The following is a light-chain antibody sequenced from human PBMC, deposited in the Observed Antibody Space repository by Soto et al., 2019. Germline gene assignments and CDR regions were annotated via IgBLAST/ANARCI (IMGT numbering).Light chain of an antibody. CDR1: QNIADY. J-gene: IGKJ4*01. Sequence: DIQMTQSPSSLSSSAGETVTISCRASQNIADYLSWYQQKPGKAPKLLMYSSSILHDGVSSRFSGDGSGTAFTLTITGLQPEDFASYYCLQTFTTHITFGGGTTVEVK. CDR3: LQTFTTHIT. V-gene: IGKV1-39*01. CDR2: SSS.